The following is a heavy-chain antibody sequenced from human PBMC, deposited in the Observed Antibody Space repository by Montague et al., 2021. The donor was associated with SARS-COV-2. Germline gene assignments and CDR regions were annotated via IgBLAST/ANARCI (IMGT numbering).Heavy chain of an antibody. CDR2: ISSESTYI. CDR1: GFTFSSFS. Sequence: SLRLSCAASGFTFSSFSMNWVRQAPGKRLEWVASISSESTYILYAESVRGRFTVSRDNAPNLLFLQMNSLRAEDTALYYCARFETSKFYSSGVDVWGQGTTVTVSS. D-gene: IGHD2-15*01. CDR3: ARFETSKFYSSGVDV. V-gene: IGHV3-21*01. J-gene: IGHJ6*02.